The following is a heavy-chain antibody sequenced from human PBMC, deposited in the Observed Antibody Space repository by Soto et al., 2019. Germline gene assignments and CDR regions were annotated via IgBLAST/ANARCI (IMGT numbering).Heavy chain of an antibody. CDR3: ARSRRDSSDYYYYGMDV. Sequence: ASVKVSCKASGYTFTSYDITWVRQAPGQGLEWMGWINPNSGGTNYAQKFQGWVTMTRDTSISTAYMELSRLRSDDTAVYYCARSRRDSSDYYYYGMDVWGQGTTVTVSS. CDR1: GYTFTSYD. CDR2: INPNSGGT. J-gene: IGHJ6*02. V-gene: IGHV1-2*04. D-gene: IGHD6-19*01.